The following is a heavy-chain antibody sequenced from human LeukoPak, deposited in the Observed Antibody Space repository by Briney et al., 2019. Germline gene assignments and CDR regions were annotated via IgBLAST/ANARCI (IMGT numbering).Heavy chain of an antibody. Sequence: PGGSLRLSCAASGFTFSSYEMNWVRQAPGKGLEWVSYISSSGSTIYYADSVKGRFTISRDKAKNSLYLQMNSLRAEDTAVYYCARVKKWPYYYYMDVWGKGTTVTVSS. CDR1: GFTFSSYE. V-gene: IGHV3-48*03. J-gene: IGHJ6*03. D-gene: IGHD5-12*01. CDR3: ARVKKWPYYYYMDV. CDR2: ISSSGSTI.